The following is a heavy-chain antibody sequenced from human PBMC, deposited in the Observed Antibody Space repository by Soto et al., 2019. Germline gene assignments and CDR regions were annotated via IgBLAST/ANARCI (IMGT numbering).Heavy chain of an antibody. D-gene: IGHD3-3*01. CDR3: ARGYDFWSGYYVDP. Sequence: SETLSLTCAVSGGSISSSNWWSWVRQPPGKGLEWIGEIYHSGSTNYNPSLKSRVTISVDKSKNQFSLKLSSVTAADTAVYYCARGYDFWSGYYVDPWGQGTPVTVSS. V-gene: IGHV4-4*02. CDR1: GGSISSSNW. CDR2: IYHSGST. J-gene: IGHJ5*02.